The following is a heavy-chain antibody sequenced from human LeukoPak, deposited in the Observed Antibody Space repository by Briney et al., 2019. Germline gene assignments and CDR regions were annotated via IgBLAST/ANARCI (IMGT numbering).Heavy chain of an antibody. V-gene: IGHV1-2*02. CDR3: ARAGIYYGSGTSASYYYYGMDV. J-gene: IGHJ6*02. CDR2: INPNSGGT. CDR1: GYTFTGYY. Sequence: ASVKVSCKASGYTFTGYYMHWVRQAPGQGLEWMGWINPNSGGTNYAQKFQGRVTMTRDTSISTAYMELSRLRSDDTAVYYCARAGIYYGSGTSASYYYYGMDVWGQGTTVTVSS. D-gene: IGHD3-10*01.